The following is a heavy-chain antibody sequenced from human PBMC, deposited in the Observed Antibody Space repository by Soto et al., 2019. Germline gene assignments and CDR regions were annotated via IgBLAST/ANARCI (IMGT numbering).Heavy chain of an antibody. V-gene: IGHV4-59*01. J-gene: IGHJ4*02. CDR3: FESGGN. CDR2: MYNSGSI. D-gene: IGHD1-26*01. Sequence: QVHLQQSGPGLVEPSETLSLTCTVSGDSMTSYFWSWIRQPPGKRLEWIVHMYNSGSINFNPSLKSRVKILVDRSKNQFSLKVNSVTAADTAIYYCFESGGNWGQGTLVTVPS. CDR1: GDSMTSYF.